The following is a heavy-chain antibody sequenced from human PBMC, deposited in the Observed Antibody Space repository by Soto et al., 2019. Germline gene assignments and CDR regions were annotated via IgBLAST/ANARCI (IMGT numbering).Heavy chain of an antibody. Sequence: GGSLRLSCAASGLTVSSNYMGWVRQAPGTGLEWVSLIYGGDDTYYADSVKGRFTISRDNSKNTLYLQMNSLRVEDTAVYYCARRGYEYESSGYYPLFDYWGQGILVTVS. CDR2: IYGGDDT. D-gene: IGHD3-22*01. CDR1: GLTVSSNY. V-gene: IGHV3-53*01. CDR3: ARRGYEYESSGYYPLFDY. J-gene: IGHJ4*02.